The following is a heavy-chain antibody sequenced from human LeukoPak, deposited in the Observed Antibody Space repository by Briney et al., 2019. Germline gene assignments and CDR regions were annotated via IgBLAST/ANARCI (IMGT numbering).Heavy chain of an antibody. J-gene: IGHJ4*02. D-gene: IGHD1-26*01. CDR3: ARGDSGSYYFDY. CDR2: ISSSGSTI. CDR1: GFTFSSYE. Sequence: GGSLRLSCAASGFTFSSYEMNWVRQAPGRGLEWVSYISSSGSTIYYADSVKGRFTISRDNAKNSLYLQMNSLRAEDTAVYYCARGDSGSYYFDYWGQGTLVTVSS. V-gene: IGHV3-48*03.